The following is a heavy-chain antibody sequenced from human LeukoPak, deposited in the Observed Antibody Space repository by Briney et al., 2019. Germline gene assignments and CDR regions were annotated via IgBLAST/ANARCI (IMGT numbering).Heavy chain of an antibody. J-gene: IGHJ1*01. V-gene: IGHV3-30*02. CDR1: GFTFNNYG. CDR2: IRYDGSKD. CDR3: AKVHGFYYILQH. D-gene: IGHD3-10*01. Sequence: GGSLRLSCAASGFTFNNYGTHWVRQAAGKGLEWVAFIRYDGSKDYYADSVKGRFTISRGNSKNTLYLQMSSLRPDDTAVYYCAKVHGFYYILQHWGQGTLVTVST.